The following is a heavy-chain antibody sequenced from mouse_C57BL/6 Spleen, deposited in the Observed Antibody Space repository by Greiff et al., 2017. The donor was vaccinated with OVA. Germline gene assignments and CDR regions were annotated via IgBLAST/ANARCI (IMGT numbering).Heavy chain of an antibody. CDR3: ARHQHYYGSSYAMDY. V-gene: IGHV2-6-1*01. CDR2: IWSDGST. J-gene: IGHJ4*01. Sequence: VMLMESGPGLVAPSQSLSITCTVSGFSLTSYGVHWVRQPPGKGLEWLVVIWSDGSTTYNSALKSRLSISKDNSKSQVFLKMNSLQTDDTAMYYCARHQHYYGSSYAMDYWGQGTSVTVSS. CDR1: GFSLTSYG. D-gene: IGHD1-1*01.